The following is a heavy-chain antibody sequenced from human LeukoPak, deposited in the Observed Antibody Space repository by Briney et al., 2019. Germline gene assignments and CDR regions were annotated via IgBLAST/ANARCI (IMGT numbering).Heavy chain of an antibody. CDR3: ARSLTVTAPDFDY. Sequence: ASVKVSCKSSGYTFTGYYMHWVRQAPGQGLEWMGWINSNSGGTNYAQKFQGRVTMTRDTSISTAYMELSRLRSDDTAVYYCARSLTVTAPDFDYWGQGTLVTVSS. V-gene: IGHV1-2*02. CDR1: GYTFTGYY. J-gene: IGHJ4*02. D-gene: IGHD4-17*01. CDR2: INSNSGGT.